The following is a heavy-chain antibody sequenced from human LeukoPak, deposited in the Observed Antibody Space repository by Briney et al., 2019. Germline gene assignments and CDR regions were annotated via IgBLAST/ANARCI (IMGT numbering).Heavy chain of an antibody. D-gene: IGHD4-17*01. CDR3: AGTTYGDYGPSDY. CDR2: ISYDGSNK. V-gene: IGHV3-30*03. Sequence: PGRSLRLSCAASGFTFSSYGMHWVRQAPGKGLEWVAVISYDGSNKYYADSVKGRFTISRDNSKNTLYLQMNSLRAEDTAVYYCAGTTYGDYGPSDYWGQGTLVTVSS. J-gene: IGHJ4*02. CDR1: GFTFSSYG.